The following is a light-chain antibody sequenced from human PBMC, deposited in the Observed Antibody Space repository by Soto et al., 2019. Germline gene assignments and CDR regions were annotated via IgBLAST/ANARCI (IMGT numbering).Light chain of an antibody. J-gene: IGKJ4*01. CDR2: AAS. Sequence: DIQMTQSPSSLSASVGDRVTITCRASQSITRYLNWYQQKSGRAPKLLICAASSLQSGVPSRFSGSGSGVDFTLSVSNLQPGEFATYYCQQTFSVPPTFGGGTKVELK. CDR3: QQTFSVPPT. CDR1: QSITRY. V-gene: IGKV1-39*01.